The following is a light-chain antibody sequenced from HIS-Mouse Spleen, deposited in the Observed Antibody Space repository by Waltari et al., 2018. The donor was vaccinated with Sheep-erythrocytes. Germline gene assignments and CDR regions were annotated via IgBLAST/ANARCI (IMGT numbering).Light chain of an antibody. V-gene: IGLV2-23*01. CDR3: CSYAGSSTPWV. J-gene: IGLJ3*02. CDR1: SSDVGSYNL. CDR2: EGS. Sequence: QSALTQPASVSGSPGQSITISCTGTSSDVGSYNLVSWYQQHPGKAPKLMIYEGSMRPSVVSNRFSGSKSGNTASLTISGLQAEDEADYYCCSYAGSSTPWVFGGGTKLTVL.